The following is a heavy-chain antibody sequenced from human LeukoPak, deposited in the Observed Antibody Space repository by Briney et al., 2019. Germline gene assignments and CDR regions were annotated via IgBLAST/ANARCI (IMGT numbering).Heavy chain of an antibody. Sequence: ASVKVSCKASGYTFTSYDINWVRQATGQGLEWMGWMNPNSGNTGYAQKFQGRVTMTRNTSISTAYMELSSLRSEDTAVYYCARGGPRSDYYGSGSYHFDYWGQGTLVTVSS. V-gene: IGHV1-8*01. J-gene: IGHJ4*02. D-gene: IGHD3-10*01. CDR1: GYTFTSYD. CDR3: ARGGPRSDYYGSGSYHFDY. CDR2: MNPNSGNT.